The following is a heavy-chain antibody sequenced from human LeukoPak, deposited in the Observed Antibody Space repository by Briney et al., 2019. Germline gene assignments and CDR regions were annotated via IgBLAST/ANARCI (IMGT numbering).Heavy chain of an antibody. D-gene: IGHD4-17*01. J-gene: IGHJ4*02. CDR2: ISGSGGGT. CDR3: TKRITATAPFDS. CDR1: GFTFSSYA. V-gene: IGHV3-23*01. Sequence: GGSLRLSCAASGFTFSSYAVSWVRQAPGKGLEWVSAISGSGGGTYYADSVKGRFTISRDNSKNTVYLQMNSLTVEDTALYYCTKRITATAPFDSWGQGALVIVSS.